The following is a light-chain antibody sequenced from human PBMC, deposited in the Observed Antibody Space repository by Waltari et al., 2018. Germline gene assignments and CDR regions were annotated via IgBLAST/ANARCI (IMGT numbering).Light chain of an antibody. CDR3: ISYAGSNNFGV. CDR1: RSDVGGYNY. Sequence: QSALTQPPSASGSPGQSVTISFTGPRSDVGGYNYVSWYQQHPGKAPKLMIFEVNKRPSGVPDRFSGARSGNTASLTVSGLQAEDEADYYCISYAGSNNFGVFGGGTKLTVL. J-gene: IGLJ2*01. V-gene: IGLV2-8*01. CDR2: EVN.